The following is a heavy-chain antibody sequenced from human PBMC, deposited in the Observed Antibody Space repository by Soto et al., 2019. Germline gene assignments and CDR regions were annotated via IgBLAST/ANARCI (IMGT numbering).Heavy chain of an antibody. CDR1: GFTFSRFG. CDR3: AKDITYDSSAYDS. D-gene: IGHD3-22*01. CDR2: ISGGGNPT. V-gene: IGHV3-23*01. Sequence: GGSLRLSCAASGFTFSRFGMSWVRQAPGKGLEWVSGISGGGNPTYYSESVQGRFTISRDSAKNTLYLQMNSLRTEDTAVYYCAKDITYDSSAYDSWGQGTLVTVSS. J-gene: IGHJ4*02.